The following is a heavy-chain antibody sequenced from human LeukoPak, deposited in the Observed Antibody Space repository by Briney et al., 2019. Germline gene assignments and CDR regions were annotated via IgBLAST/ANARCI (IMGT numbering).Heavy chain of an antibody. CDR3: ARLGGWTYNYGTTSWFDP. J-gene: IGHJ5*02. Sequence: PSETLSLTCTVSGGSISSSSYYWGWIRQPPGKGLEWIGSIYYSGSTYYNPSLKSRFTISVDTSKNQFSLKLSSVTATDTAVYYCARLGGWTYNYGTTSWFDPWGQGTLVTVSS. V-gene: IGHV4-39*01. CDR1: GGSISSSSYY. CDR2: IYYSGST. D-gene: IGHD5-18*01.